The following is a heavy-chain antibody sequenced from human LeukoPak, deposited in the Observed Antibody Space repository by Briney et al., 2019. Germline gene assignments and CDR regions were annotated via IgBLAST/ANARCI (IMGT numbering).Heavy chain of an antibody. CDR3: ARIYGSGSYSRFDP. CDR2: ISSSSSTI. D-gene: IGHD3-10*01. J-gene: IGHJ5*02. V-gene: IGHV3-48*01. CDR1: GFTFSSYS. Sequence: SGGSLRLSCAASGFTFSSYSMNWVRQAPGKGLEWVSYISSSSSTIYYADSVKGRFTISRDNAKNSLYLQMNSLRAEDTAVYYGARIYGSGSYSRFDPWGQGTLVTVSS.